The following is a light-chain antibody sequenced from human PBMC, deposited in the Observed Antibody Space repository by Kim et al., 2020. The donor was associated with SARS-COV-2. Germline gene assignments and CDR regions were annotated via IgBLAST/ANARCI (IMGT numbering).Light chain of an antibody. CDR3: QQSYDTPI. J-gene: IGKJ5*01. CDR2: AAT. Sequence: DSQMTQSPSSLSASVGDRVTITCRTSQDLNTYMNWYQQKPGKAHKLLIYAATSLQDGVPSRFSGNTSGTYFTLTINSLQPDDFATYYCQQSYDTPIFGQGTRLEIK. CDR1: QDLNTY. V-gene: IGKV1-39*01.